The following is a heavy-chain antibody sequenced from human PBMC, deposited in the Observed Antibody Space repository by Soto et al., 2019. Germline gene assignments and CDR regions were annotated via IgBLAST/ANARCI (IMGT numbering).Heavy chain of an antibody. CDR1: GYTFTSYY. D-gene: IGHD6-13*01. CDR3: AISGYSSSWYFADYFDY. CDR2: INPSGGST. V-gene: IGHV1-46*03. Sequence: ASVKVSCTASGYTFTSYYMHWVRQAPGQGLEWMGIINPSGGSTSYAQKFQGRVTMTRDTSTSTVYMELSSLRSEDTAVYYCAISGYSSSWYFADYFDYWGQGTLVTVSS. J-gene: IGHJ4*02.